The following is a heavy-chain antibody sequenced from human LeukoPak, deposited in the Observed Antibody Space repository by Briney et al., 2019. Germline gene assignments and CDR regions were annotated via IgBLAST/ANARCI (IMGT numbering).Heavy chain of an antibody. CDR1: GFTFSSYW. J-gene: IGHJ5*02. CDR3: ARPGPYGSGSYVDWFDP. V-gene: IGHV3-7*01. D-gene: IGHD3-10*01. Sequence: TGGSLRLSCAASGFTFSSYWMSWVRQAPGKGLECVVNIKQDGSEKYYVDSVKGRFTISRDNAKNSLYLQMNSLRVEDTAVYYCARPGPYGSGSYVDWFDPWGQGTLVTVSS. CDR2: IKQDGSEK.